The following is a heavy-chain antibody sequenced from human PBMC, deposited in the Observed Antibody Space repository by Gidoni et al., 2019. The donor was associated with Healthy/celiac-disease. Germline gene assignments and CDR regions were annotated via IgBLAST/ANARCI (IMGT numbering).Heavy chain of an antibody. Sequence: EVQLVESGGGLVKPGGSLSLSCAASGFTFSSYSMNWVRQAPGKGLEWVSSIRISRCHLFYADSVKGRFTISRDNAKSSLYLQRNSLIAEDTAVYYCAVLITIFGVFIPPMDVWGQGTTVTVSS. V-gene: IGHV3-21*01. D-gene: IGHD3-3*01. CDR3: AVLITIFGVFIPPMDV. CDR2: IRISRCHL. CDR1: GFTFSSYS. J-gene: IGHJ6*02.